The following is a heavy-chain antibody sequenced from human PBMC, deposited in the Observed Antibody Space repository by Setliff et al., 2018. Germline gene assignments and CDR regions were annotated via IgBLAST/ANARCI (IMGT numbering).Heavy chain of an antibody. J-gene: IGHJ6*03. D-gene: IGHD3-10*01. Sequence: SETVSLTCNVSGVSIANTASYWSWIRQPAGKTLEWIGQVYVGGNTYYNPSFESRVSISVDRSNNQFSLKLSSVTAADTAIYYCARHDARGYYYYMDVWGEGTTVTVSS. CDR3: ARHDARGYYYYMDV. CDR1: GVSIANTASY. V-gene: IGHV4-61*09. CDR2: VYVGGNT.